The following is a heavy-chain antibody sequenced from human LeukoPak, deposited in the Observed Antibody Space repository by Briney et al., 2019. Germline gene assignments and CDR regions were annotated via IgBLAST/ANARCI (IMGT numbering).Heavy chain of an antibody. V-gene: IGHV1-24*01. CDR1: GYTLTELS. CDR2: FDPEDGET. CDR3: ATQVPYCSGGSCFDHFDY. D-gene: IGHD2-15*01. Sequence: GASVKVSCKVSGYTLTELSMHWVRQAPGKGLEWMGGFDPEDGETIYAQKFQGRVTMTEDTSTDTAYMELSSLRSEDTAVYYCATQVPYCSGGSCFDHFDYWGQGTPVTVSS. J-gene: IGHJ4*02.